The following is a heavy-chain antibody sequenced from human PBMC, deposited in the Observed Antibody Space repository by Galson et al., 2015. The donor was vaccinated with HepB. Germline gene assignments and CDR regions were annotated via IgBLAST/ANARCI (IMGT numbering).Heavy chain of an antibody. J-gene: IGHJ4*02. CDR3: ARELERAWYFDH. V-gene: IGHV1-46*01. D-gene: IGHD3-3*01. Sequence: SCEASGYTFTSYYMHWVRQAPGQGLEWMGIINPRGSSATCAQKFQGRVTMTRDTSTSKVYMDLSSLRSEDTAVDYCARELERAWYFDHWGQGTLLTVSS. CDR1: GYTFTSYY. CDR2: INPRGSSA.